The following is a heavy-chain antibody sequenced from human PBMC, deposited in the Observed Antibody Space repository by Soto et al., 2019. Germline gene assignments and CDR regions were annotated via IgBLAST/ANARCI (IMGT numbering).Heavy chain of an antibody. CDR3: ARDNEREGKGSDYDLWSGYYMRVGGGKVHRYYYYMDV. V-gene: IGHV3-7*01. Sequence: EVQLVESGGGLVQPGGSLRLSCAASGFTFSSYGMSWVRQAPGKGLEWVANIKQDGSEKYYVDSVKGRFTISRDNAKNSRYLRRSRLGAEDTDVYYGARDNEREGKGSDYDLWSGYYMRVGGGKVHRYYYYMDVWGKGTTVTVSS. J-gene: IGHJ6*03. CDR2: IKQDGSEK. CDR1: GFTFSSYG. D-gene: IGHD3-3*01.